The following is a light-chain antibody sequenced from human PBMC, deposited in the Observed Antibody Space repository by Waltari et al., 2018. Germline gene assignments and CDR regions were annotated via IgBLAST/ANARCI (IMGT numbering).Light chain of an antibody. J-gene: IGLJ1*01. Sequence: QSALTQPASVSGSPGQSITISCPGTSSAVGGYNYVSWYQQHPGKAPKLMIYEVSNRPSGVSNRFSGSKSGNTASLTISGLQAEDEADYYCSSYTSSSPLYVFGTGTKVTVL. CDR3: SSYTSSSPLYV. V-gene: IGLV2-14*01. CDR2: EVS. CDR1: SSAVGGYNY.